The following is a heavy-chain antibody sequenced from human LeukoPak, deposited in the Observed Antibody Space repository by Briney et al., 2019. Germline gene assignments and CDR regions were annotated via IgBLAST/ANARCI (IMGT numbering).Heavy chain of an antibody. CDR2: ISSYNANI. V-gene: IGHV1-18*01. D-gene: IGHD6-13*01. CDR3: ARDSSSWSTPHYYYYYMDV. Sequence: ASVKVSCKASGYSSTYGLNWVRQAPGQGLEWMGWISSYNANIVLAQKFRDRVTLTTDTSTSTAYMELRSLRSDDTAVYYCARDSSSWSTPHYYYYYMDVWGKGTTVTISS. J-gene: IGHJ6*03. CDR1: GYSSTYG.